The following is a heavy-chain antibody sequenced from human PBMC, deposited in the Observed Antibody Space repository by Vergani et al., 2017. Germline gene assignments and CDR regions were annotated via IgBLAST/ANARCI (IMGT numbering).Heavy chain of an antibody. CDR3: ARVGGVAAGKGWFDP. CDR2: INPSGGST. Sequence: QVQLVQSGAEVKKPGASVKVSCKASGYTFTSYYMHWVRQAPGQGLEWMGIINPSGGSTSYAQKFQGRVTMTRDTSTSTVYMALSSLRSEDTAVYYCARVGGVAAGKGWFDPWGQGTLVTVSS. D-gene: IGHD6-13*01. CDR1: GYTFTSYY. J-gene: IGHJ5*02. V-gene: IGHV1-46*01.